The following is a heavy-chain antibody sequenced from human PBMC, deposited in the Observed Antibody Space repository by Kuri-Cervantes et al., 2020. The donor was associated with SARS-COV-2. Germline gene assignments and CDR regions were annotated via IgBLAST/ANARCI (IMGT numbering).Heavy chain of an antibody. CDR2: IYYSGST. Sequence: GSLRLSCTVSGGSISSSSYYWGWIRQPPGKGLEWIGSIYYSGSTYYNPSLKSRVTISVDTSKNQFSLKLSSVTAADTAVYYCARSEDGLNRDYCDSSGYYYFDYWGQGTLVTVSS. V-gene: IGHV4-39*01. D-gene: IGHD3-22*01. CDR1: GGSISSSSYY. J-gene: IGHJ4*02. CDR3: ARSEDGLNRDYCDSSGYYYFDY.